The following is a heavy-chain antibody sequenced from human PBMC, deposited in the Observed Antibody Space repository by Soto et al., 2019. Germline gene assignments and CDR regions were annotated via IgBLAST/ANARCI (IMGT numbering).Heavy chain of an antibody. CDR3: EKSPSTGGSYYFDY. D-gene: IGHD2-15*01. Sequence: GESLKISCAASGFTFSNYAMSWVHQAPGRGLEWVSAISGSGGSKYYAYSVKGRFTISRDNSRNTLYLQMNSLRVEDTAVYYCEKSPSTGGSYYFDYWGKGTLVTVSS. V-gene: IGHV3-23*01. CDR2: ISGSGGSK. J-gene: IGHJ4*02. CDR1: GFTFSNYA.